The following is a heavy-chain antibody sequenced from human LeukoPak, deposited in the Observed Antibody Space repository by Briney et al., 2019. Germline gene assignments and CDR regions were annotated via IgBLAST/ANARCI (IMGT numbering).Heavy chain of an antibody. D-gene: IGHD3-16*02. CDR3: ARFPFGGVIEVGYFDY. Sequence: PSETLSLTCTVSGGSISSYYWSWIRQHPGKGLEWIGYIYYSGSTYYNPSLKSRVTISVDTSKNQFSLKLSSVTAADTAVYYCARFPFGGVIEVGYFDYWGQGTLVTVSS. CDR1: GGSISSYY. CDR2: IYYSGST. J-gene: IGHJ4*02. V-gene: IGHV4-59*06.